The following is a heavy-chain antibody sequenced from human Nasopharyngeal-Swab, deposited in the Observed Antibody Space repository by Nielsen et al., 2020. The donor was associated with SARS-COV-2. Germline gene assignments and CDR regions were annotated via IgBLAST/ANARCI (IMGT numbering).Heavy chain of an antibody. J-gene: IGHJ6*02. CDR1: GFTFSSYS. D-gene: IGHD6-19*01. CDR2: IKQDGSEK. Sequence: GESLKISCAASGFTFSSYSMSWVRQAPGKGLEWVANIKQDGSEKYYVDSVKGRFTISRDNAKNSLYLQMNSLRAEDTAVYYCARGQDSSGWYTPGSYYYYGMDVWGQGTTVTVSS. V-gene: IGHV3-7*01. CDR3: ARGQDSSGWYTPGSYYYYGMDV.